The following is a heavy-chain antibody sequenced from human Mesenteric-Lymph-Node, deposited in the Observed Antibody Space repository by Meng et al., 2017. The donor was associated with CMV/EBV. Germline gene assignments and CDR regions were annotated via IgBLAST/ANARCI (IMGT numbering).Heavy chain of an antibody. CDR2: ISSSGSTI. V-gene: IGHV3-48*04. J-gene: IGHJ4*02. CDR1: GFTFSSYS. CDR3: ARDRDYVWGSPMDY. Sequence: GESLKISCAASGFTFSSYSMNWVRQAPGKGLEWVSYISSSGSTIYYADSVKGRFTISRDNAKNSLYLQMNSLRAEDTAVYYCARDRDYVWGSPMDYWGQGMLVTSPQ. D-gene: IGHD3-16*01.